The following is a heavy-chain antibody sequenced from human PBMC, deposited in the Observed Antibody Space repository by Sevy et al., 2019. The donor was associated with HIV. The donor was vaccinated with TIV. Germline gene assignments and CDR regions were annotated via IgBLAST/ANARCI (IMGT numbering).Heavy chain of an antibody. V-gene: IGHV4-38-2*01. J-gene: IGHJ4*02. Sequence: SETLSVTCAVSGYSISSGYQWGWIRPPPGKGLEWFGTIYHSGSTYYNPSLKSRVTISVDTSKNQFSLKLNSMTAADTAVYLCARVAAYWGQGILVTVSS. CDR2: IYHSGST. CDR3: ARVAAY. CDR1: GYSISSGYQ.